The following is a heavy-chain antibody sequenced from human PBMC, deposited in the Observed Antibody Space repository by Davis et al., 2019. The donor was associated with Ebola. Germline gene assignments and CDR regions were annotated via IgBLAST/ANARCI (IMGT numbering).Heavy chain of an antibody. Sequence: GESLKISCAASGFTFSSYSMNWVRQAPGKGLEWVSSISSSSSYIYYADSVKGRFTISRDNAKNSLYLQMNSLRAEDTAVYYCARGDNWNYSGGMDVWGQGTTVTVSS. CDR1: GFTFSSYS. V-gene: IGHV3-21*01. CDR3: ARGDNWNYSGGMDV. D-gene: IGHD1-7*01. J-gene: IGHJ6*02. CDR2: ISSSSSYI.